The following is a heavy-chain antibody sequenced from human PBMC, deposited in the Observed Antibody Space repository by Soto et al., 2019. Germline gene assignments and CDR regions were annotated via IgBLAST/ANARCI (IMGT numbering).Heavy chain of an antibody. Sequence: QVQLVESGGGVVQPGTSLRLSCAASGFDFSNYALHWVRQAPGQGLEWVALISYDGGEQYYTDSVQGRFTISRDNSRGTLYLKMNTLTPEDTAVYYCSKGLYQGYCTSSSCLVFDFWGQGALVTVSS. CDR2: ISYDGGEQ. CDR3: SKGLYQGYCTSSSCLVFDF. D-gene: IGHD2-2*01. CDR1: GFDFSNYA. J-gene: IGHJ4*02. V-gene: IGHV3-30-3*02.